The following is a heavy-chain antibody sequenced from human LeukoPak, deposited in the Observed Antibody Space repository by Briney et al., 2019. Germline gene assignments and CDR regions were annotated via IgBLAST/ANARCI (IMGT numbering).Heavy chain of an antibody. V-gene: IGHV3-23*01. J-gene: IGHJ4*02. CDR2: ISRSSGST. D-gene: IGHD2-21*02. CDR3: ARGELCGGDYGGY. Sequence: PGGSLRLSCAASGFTFSSYAMSWVRQAPGKGLEWVSAISRSSGSTYYADSVKGRFTISRDTSKNTLYLQMNSLRDEDTAVYFCARGELCGGDYGGYWGPGTLVTVSS. CDR1: GFTFSSYA.